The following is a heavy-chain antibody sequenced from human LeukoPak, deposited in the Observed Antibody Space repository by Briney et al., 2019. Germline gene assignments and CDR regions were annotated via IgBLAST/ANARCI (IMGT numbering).Heavy chain of an antibody. D-gene: IGHD3-22*01. CDR2: ISSGSTYI. V-gene: IGHV3-21*01. Sequence: GGSLRLSCAASGFTFSTYSMNWVRQAPGKGLEWVSSISSGSTYISYADSVKGRFTISRDNAKNSLYLQMNSLRAEDTAVYYCARDFRCSSDTSAFHYYFDYWGQGTLVTVSS. J-gene: IGHJ4*02. CDR1: GFTFSTYS. CDR3: ARDFRCSSDTSAFHYYFDY.